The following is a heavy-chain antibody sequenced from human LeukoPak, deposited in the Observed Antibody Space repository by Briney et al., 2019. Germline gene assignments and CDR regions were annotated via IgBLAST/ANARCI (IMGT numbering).Heavy chain of an antibody. Sequence: PGRSLRLSCAASGFTFDDYAMHWVRQAPGKGLEWVSGISWNSGSIGYADSVKGRFTISRDNAKNSLYLQMNSLRAEDTALYYCAKDIGGRQLGNDAFDIWGQGTMVTVSS. CDR2: ISWNSGSI. D-gene: IGHD6-13*01. V-gene: IGHV3-9*01. J-gene: IGHJ3*02. CDR1: GFTFDDYA. CDR3: AKDIGGRQLGNDAFDI.